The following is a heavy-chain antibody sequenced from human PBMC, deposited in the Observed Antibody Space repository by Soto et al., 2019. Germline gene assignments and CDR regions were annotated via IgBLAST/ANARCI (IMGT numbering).Heavy chain of an antibody. Sequence: GGSLRLSCAASGFTFDDYAMHWVRQAPGKGLEWVSGISWNSGSIGYADSVKGRFTISRDNAKNSLYLQMNSLRAEDTALYYCAKDINPGQPSSTSCSVDYWGQGTLVTVSS. V-gene: IGHV3-9*01. J-gene: IGHJ4*02. CDR3: AKDINPGQPSSTSCSVDY. CDR2: ISWNSGSI. CDR1: GFTFDDYA. D-gene: IGHD2-2*01.